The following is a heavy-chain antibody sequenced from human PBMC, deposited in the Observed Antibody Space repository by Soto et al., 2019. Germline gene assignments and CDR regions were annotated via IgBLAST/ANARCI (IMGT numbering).Heavy chain of an antibody. V-gene: IGHV1-18*04. J-gene: IGHJ4*02. CDR2: ISAYNGNT. Sequence: QVQLVQSGAEMKKPGASVKVSCKASGYTFTTYGISWVRQAPGQGLEWMGWISAYNGNTHYAQKLQGRVTMTTDTSTSTAYVELRSLRSDDTAVYYCAREHFPSTYDSFEYWCQGTLVTVSS. CDR1: GYTFTTYG. CDR3: AREHFPSTYDSFEY. D-gene: IGHD3-3*02.